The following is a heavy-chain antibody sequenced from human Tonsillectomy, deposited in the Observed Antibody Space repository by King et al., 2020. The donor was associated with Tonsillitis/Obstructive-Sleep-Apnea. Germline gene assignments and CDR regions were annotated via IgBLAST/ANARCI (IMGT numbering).Heavy chain of an antibody. CDR3: AREGILDVLDM. CDR1: GGSISSYY. J-gene: IGHJ3*02. V-gene: IGHV4-59*01. CDR2: IYYSGGT. Sequence: QLQESGPGLVKPSETLSLTCTVSGGSISSYYWSWIRQPPGKGLEWIGYIYYSGGTKYSPSLKSRVTISVDTSKNQFSLKLNSVTVADTAVYYCAREGILDVLDMWDQGKMVPVSS. D-gene: IGHD3-10*01.